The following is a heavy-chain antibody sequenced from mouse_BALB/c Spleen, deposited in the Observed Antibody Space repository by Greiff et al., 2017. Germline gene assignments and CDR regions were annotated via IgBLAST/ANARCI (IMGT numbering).Heavy chain of an antibody. CDR2: IDPANGNT. D-gene: IGHD2-13*01. J-gene: IGHJ2*01. V-gene: IGHV14-3*02. CDR1: GFNIKDTY. Sequence: VQLQQSGAELVKPGASVKLSCTASGFNIKDTYMHWVKQRPEQGLEWIGRIDPANGNTKYDPKFQGKATITADTSSNTAYLQLSSLTTEDTAVYYCASGDYEYYFDYWGQGTTLTVSS. CDR3: ASGDYEYYFDY.